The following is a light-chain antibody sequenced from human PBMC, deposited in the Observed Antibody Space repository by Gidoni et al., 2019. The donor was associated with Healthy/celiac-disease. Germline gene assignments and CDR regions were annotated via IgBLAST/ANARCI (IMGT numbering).Light chain of an antibody. J-gene: IGKJ2*01. CDR3: QQYGSSLYT. Sequence: IVLMQSPGTLSLSPGERATLSCRASQSVSSSYLAWYQQKPCQAPRLLIYGASSRATGIPDRFSGSGYGTDFTLTISRLEPEDFAVYYCQQYGSSLYTFGQGTKLEIK. CDR2: GAS. V-gene: IGKV3-20*01. CDR1: QSVSSSY.